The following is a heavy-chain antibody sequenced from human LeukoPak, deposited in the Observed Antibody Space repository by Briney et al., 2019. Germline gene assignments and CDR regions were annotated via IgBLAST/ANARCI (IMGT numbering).Heavy chain of an antibody. Sequence: GGSLRLSCAASGFTFSSYSMNWVRQAPGKGLEWVSYISSSSSTIYYADSVKGRFTISRDNAKNSLYLQMNSLRAEDTAVYYCARDGPAPTAMEVFDYWGQGTLVTVSS. D-gene: IGHD5-18*01. CDR3: ARDGPAPTAMEVFDY. V-gene: IGHV3-48*01. J-gene: IGHJ4*02. CDR1: GFTFSSYS. CDR2: ISSSSSTI.